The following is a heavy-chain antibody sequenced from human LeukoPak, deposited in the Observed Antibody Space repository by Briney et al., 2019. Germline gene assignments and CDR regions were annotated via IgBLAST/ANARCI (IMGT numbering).Heavy chain of an antibody. CDR2: IYYSGST. D-gene: IGHD1-26*01. CDR1: GGSISSHY. J-gene: IGHJ4*02. CDR3: AGVGGSGSYYGRGYFDY. Sequence: SETLSLTCTVSGGSISSHYWSWIRQPPGKGLEWIGYIYYSGSTNYNPSLKSRVTISVDTSKNQFSLKLSSVTAADTAVYYCAGVGGSGSYYGRGYFDYWGQGTLVTVSS. V-gene: IGHV4-59*11.